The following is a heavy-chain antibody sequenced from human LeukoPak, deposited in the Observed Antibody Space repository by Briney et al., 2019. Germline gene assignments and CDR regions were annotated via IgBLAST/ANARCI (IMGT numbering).Heavy chain of an antibody. J-gene: IGHJ5*02. V-gene: IGHV3-11*01. CDR2: ISSSSSTI. D-gene: IGHD3-22*01. CDR3: ARDDLLHRNWFDP. Sequence: GGSLRLSCAASGFTFSDYYMSWIRQAPGKGLEWVSYISSSSSTIYYADSVKGRLTISRDNAKNSLYLQMNSLRVEDTAFYYCARDDLLHRNWFDPWGQGTLVTVSS. CDR1: GFTFSDYY.